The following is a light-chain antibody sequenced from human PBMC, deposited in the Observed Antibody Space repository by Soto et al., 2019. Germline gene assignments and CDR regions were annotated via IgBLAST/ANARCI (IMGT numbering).Light chain of an antibody. Sequence: QSALTQPASVSGSPGQSITISCTGTSSDVGGYNYVSWYQQHPGKAPKLMIYDVSNRPSGVSNRFSGSKSGNTASLTISGLQAEHEADYYCSSYTSSSAWVFGGGTKVTAL. CDR2: DVS. J-gene: IGLJ3*02. CDR1: SSDVGGYNY. CDR3: SSYTSSSAWV. V-gene: IGLV2-14*01.